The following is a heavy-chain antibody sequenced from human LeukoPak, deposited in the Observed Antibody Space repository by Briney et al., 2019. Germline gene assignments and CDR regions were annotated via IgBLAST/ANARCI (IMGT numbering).Heavy chain of an antibody. D-gene: IGHD6-13*01. J-gene: IGHJ6*03. CDR1: GGSISSYY. CDR2: IYHSGTT. Sequence: SETLSLTCTDSGGSISSYYWSWIRQPPGKGLEWIGYIYHSGTTSYNPSLKSRATISINTSKNQFSLKMSSVTAADTAVYYCARGYSSSWPYYYYMDVWGKGTTVTVSS. CDR3: ARGYSSSWPYYYYMDV. V-gene: IGHV4-59*01.